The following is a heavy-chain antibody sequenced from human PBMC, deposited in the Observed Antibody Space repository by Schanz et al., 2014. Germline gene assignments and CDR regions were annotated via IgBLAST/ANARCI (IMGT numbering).Heavy chain of an antibody. J-gene: IGHJ4*02. D-gene: IGHD3-9*01. CDR3: AKDHAGSDILTALGN. CDR2: IGGSGDST. V-gene: IGHV3-23*01. CDR1: GFTFSNHA. Sequence: EVHLLESGGGLVQPGGSLRLSCAASGFTFSNHALSWVRQAPGKGLEWVSGIGGSGDSTHYADSVKGRFIISRDNSKNTLYLQVNSLRAEDTAVYYCAKDHAGSDILTALGNWGQGTLXTVSS.